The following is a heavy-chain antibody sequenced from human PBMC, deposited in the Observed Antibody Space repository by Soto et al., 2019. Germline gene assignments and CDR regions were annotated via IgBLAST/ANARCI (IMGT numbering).Heavy chain of an antibody. CDR1: GFSFSSYW. CDR3: AGDGVRNGAYNGWLDP. CDR2: IKADGREK. J-gene: IGHJ5*02. Sequence: EVQLVESGGGLVQPGGSLRLSCAASGFSFSSYWMTWVRQAPGKGLEWVANIKADGREKYYAASVKGRFTISRDNGKNLLYLQMDSLTPDDTAVYYCAGDGVRNGAYNGWLDPWGQATLVTVSS. D-gene: IGHD3-16*01. V-gene: IGHV3-7*03.